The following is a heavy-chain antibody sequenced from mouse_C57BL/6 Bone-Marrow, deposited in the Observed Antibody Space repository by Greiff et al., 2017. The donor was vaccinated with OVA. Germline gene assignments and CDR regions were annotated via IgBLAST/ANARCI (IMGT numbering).Heavy chain of an antibody. Sequence: VQLVESGPGLVAPSQSLSITCTVSGFSFTSYGVDWVRQPPGKGLEWLGVIWGGGSTNYNSALMSRLSISHDNSKCHASLNMNSLQTDDTAMDYCAKRGHYGSRDIDVWGTGTTVTVSS. V-gene: IGHV2-9*01. J-gene: IGHJ1*03. CDR2: IWGGGST. CDR3: AKRGHYGSRDIDV. D-gene: IGHD1-1*01. CDR1: GFSFTSYG.